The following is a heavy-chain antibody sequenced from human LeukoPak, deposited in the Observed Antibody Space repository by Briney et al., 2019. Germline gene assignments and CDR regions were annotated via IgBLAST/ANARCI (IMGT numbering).Heavy chain of an antibody. CDR3: AGLNGGN. D-gene: IGHD3-16*01. Sequence: PSETLSLTCTVPGGSISTYYWSWIRQPPGKGLEWIGYINYSGSTNYNPSLKSRVSISVDTSKNQFSLKLSSVTAADTGVYYCAGLNGGNWGQGTLVTVSS. CDR2: INYSGST. V-gene: IGHV4-59*08. CDR1: GGSISTYY. J-gene: IGHJ4*02.